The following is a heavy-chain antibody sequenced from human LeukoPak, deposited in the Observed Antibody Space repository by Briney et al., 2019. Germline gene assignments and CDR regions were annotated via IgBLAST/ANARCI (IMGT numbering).Heavy chain of an antibody. J-gene: IGHJ5*02. CDR3: ARSRIVVVTAIANWFDP. Sequence: GASVKVSCKASGYTFTSYDINWVRQATGQGLEWMGWMDPNSGNTGYAQKFQGRVTMTRNTSISTAYMELSSLRSEDTAVYYCARSRIVVVTAIANWFDPWGQGTLVTVSS. D-gene: IGHD2-21*02. CDR2: MDPNSGNT. CDR1: GYTFTSYD. V-gene: IGHV1-8*01.